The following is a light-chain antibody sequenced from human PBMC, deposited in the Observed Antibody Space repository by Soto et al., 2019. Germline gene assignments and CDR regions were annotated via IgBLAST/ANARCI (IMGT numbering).Light chain of an antibody. CDR2: GAS. V-gene: IGKV3-15*01. Sequence: EIVMTQSPATLSVSPGERATLSCRASPSVGSNLAWYQQKPGQAPRLLIYGASTRATGLPARFSGSGSGTEFPLTISSLQSEDFAVYYWQHYNNWPLTFGGGSKVEIK. J-gene: IGKJ4*01. CDR1: PSVGSN. CDR3: QHYNNWPLT.